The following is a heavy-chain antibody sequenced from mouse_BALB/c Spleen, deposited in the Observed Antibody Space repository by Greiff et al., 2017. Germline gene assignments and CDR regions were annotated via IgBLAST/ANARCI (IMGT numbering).Heavy chain of an antibody. Sequence: VQLQQSGAELVKPGASVKLSCTASGFNFKDTYMHWVKQRPEQGLEWIGRIDPANGNTKYDPKFQGKATITADTSSNTAYLQLSSLTSEDTAVYYCARDGSWYVDVWGAGTTVTVSS. CDR2: IDPANGNT. D-gene: IGHD2-3*01. V-gene: IGHV14-3*02. J-gene: IGHJ1*01. CDR3: ARDGSWYVDV. CDR1: GFNFKDTY.